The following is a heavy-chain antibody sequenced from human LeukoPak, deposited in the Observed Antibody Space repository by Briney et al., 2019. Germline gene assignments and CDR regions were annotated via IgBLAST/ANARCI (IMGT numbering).Heavy chain of an antibody. V-gene: IGHV1-69*05. J-gene: IGHJ6*03. D-gene: IGHD4-11*01. Sequence: SVNVSFKASGYTFTNYAMNWVRQAPGQGLEWMGGIIPIFGTANYAQKFQGRVTITTDESTSTAYMELSSLRSEDTAVYYCARGVRNYYYMDVWGKGTTVTVSS. CDR1: GYTFTNYA. CDR3: ARGVRNYYYMDV. CDR2: IIPIFGTA.